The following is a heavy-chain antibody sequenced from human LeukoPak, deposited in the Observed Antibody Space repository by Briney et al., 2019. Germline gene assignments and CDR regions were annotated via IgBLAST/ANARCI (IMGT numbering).Heavy chain of an antibody. V-gene: IGHV3-7*01. Sequence: GGSLRLSCAASGFTFSSFWMSWVRQAPGKGLEWVANMNQDGSDKFYVDSVKGRFTISRDNAKNSLYLQMNSLRAEDTAVYYCAREGRPNAFDIWGQGTMVTVSS. CDR3: AREGRPNAFDI. J-gene: IGHJ3*02. CDR2: MNQDGSDK. CDR1: GFTFSSFW.